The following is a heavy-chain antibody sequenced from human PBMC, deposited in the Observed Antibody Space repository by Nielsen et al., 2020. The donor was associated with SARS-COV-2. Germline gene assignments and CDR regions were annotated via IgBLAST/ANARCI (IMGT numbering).Heavy chain of an antibody. CDR1: GFTLSDYY. CDR3: ARFHIVATICWFDP. CDR2: ISSSGSTI. D-gene: IGHD5-12*01. Sequence: GESLKISCAASGFTLSDYYMSWIRQAPGKGLEWVSYISSSGSTIYYADSVKGRFTISRDNAKNSLYLQMNSLRAEDTAVYYCARFHIVATICWFDPWGQGTLVTVSS. J-gene: IGHJ5*02. V-gene: IGHV3-11*04.